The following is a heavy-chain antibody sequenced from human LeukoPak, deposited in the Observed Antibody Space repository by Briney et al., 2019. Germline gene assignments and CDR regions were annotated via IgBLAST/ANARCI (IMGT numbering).Heavy chain of an antibody. V-gene: IGHV4-34*01. D-gene: IGHD3-3*01. J-gene: IGHJ4*02. CDR2: INHSGIT. CDR1: GASLSDYS. Sequence: SETLSLTCAVYGASLSDYSWIWIRQPPGKGLEWIGEINHSGITNYNPSLKSRVTISAATSKNHFSLNLTSVTAADTAVYYCARARGGYWGQGTLVTVSS. CDR3: ARARGGY.